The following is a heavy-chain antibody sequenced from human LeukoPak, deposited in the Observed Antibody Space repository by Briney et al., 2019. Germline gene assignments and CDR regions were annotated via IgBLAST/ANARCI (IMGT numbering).Heavy chain of an antibody. Sequence: GGSLRLSCAASGFTFSSYSMNWVRQAPGKGLEWVSYINSSSSIIYYADSVKGRFTISRDNAKNSLYLQMNSLRAEDTAVYYCAREGYYGSGSPPSLYFDYWGQGTLVTVSS. D-gene: IGHD3-10*01. CDR2: INSSSSII. CDR3: AREGYYGSGSPPSLYFDY. J-gene: IGHJ4*02. V-gene: IGHV3-48*01. CDR1: GFTFSSYS.